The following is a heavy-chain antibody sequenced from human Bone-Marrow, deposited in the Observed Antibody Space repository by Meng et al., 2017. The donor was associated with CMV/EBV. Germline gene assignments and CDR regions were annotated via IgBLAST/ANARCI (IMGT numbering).Heavy chain of an antibody. CDR3: AAEVLPGIAAAGTPTYYYYYGMDV. CDR2: IVVGSGNT. V-gene: IGHV1-58*02. D-gene: IGHD6-13*01. J-gene: IGHJ6*02. Sequence: SVKVSCKASGGTFSSYAISWVRQARGQRLEWIGWIVVGSGNTNYAQKFQERVTITRDMSTSTAYMELSSLRSEDTAVYYCAAEVLPGIAAAGTPTYYYYYGMDVWGQGTTVTVSS. CDR1: GGTFSSYA.